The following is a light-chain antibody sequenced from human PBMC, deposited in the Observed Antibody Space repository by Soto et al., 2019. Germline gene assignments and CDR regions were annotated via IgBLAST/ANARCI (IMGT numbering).Light chain of an antibody. CDR2: EVN. J-gene: IGLJ1*01. CDR1: SSDIGAYDY. Sequence: ALTQPASLSGSPGQSITISCTGTSSDIGAYDYVSWFQQHPGKAPKLMISEVNNRLSGVSNRFSGSKSGNTAYLTISGLQVEDEAEYFCCSFTTTSTHVFGTGTKATVL. V-gene: IGLV2-14*01. CDR3: CSFTTTSTHV.